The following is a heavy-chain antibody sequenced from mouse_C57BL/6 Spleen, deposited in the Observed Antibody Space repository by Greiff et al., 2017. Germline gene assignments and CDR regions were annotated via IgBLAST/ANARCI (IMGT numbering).Heavy chain of an antibody. CDR3: ARSGLYYGSSYPYAIGC. J-gene: IGHJ4*01. D-gene: IGHD1-1*01. CDR1: GYTFTDYY. CDR2: INPNNGGT. V-gene: IGHV1-26*01. Sequence: EVQLQQSGPELVKPGASVKISCKASGYTFTDYYMNWVKQSHGKSLEWIGDINPNNGGTSYNQKFKGKATLTVDKSSSTAYMELRSLTSEDSAVYYCARSGLYYGSSYPYAIGCCGQRTSVTVS.